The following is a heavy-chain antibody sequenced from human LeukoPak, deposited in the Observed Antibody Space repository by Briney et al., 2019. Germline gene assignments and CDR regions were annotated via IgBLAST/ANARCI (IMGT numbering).Heavy chain of an antibody. CDR2: ISNTERTI. J-gene: IGHJ4*02. CDR1: GFTFSSYE. Sequence: GGSLRLSCAASGFTFSSYEMNWVRQAPGKGLEWVSYISNTERTIYYADSVRGRFTISRDNAKNSLYLQMSSLRAEDTAVYYCARARQPMATSYFDYWGQGTLVTVSS. V-gene: IGHV3-48*03. CDR3: ARARQPMATSYFDY. D-gene: IGHD5-12*01.